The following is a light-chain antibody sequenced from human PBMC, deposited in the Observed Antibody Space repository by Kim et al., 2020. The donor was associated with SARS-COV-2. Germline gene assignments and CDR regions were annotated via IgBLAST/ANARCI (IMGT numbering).Light chain of an antibody. CDR3: QQSYSTPPWT. V-gene: IGKV1-39*01. CDR1: QTISRY. J-gene: IGKJ1*01. Sequence: ASVGDSVTITCRASQTISRYLNWYQQKPGKAPKVLIYGASSLQSGVPSRFSGSGSGTAFTLTISSLQPEDFATYYCQQSYSTPPWTFGQGTKLEI. CDR2: GAS.